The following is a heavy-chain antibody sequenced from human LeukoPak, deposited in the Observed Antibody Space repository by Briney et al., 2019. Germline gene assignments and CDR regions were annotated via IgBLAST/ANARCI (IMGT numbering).Heavy chain of an antibody. CDR2: ISYDGSNK. CDR3: ARDITMIVGLGYFDY. D-gene: IGHD3-22*01. J-gene: IGHJ4*02. V-gene: IGHV3-30-3*01. Sequence: PGGSLRLSCAASGFTFSSYAMSWVRQAPGKGLEWVAVISYDGSNKYYADSVKGRFTISRDNSKNTLYLQMNSLRAEDTAVYYCARDITMIVGLGYFDYWGQGTLVTVSS. CDR1: GFTFSSYA.